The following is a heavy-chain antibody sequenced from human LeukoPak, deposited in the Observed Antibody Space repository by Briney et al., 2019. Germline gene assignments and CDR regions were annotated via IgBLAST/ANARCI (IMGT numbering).Heavy chain of an antibody. D-gene: IGHD3-22*01. CDR3: ASHQLYDSSGYFDY. V-gene: IGHV3-53*01. J-gene: IGHJ4*02. CDR1: GFTVSSNY. Sequence: GGSLRLSCAASGFTVSSNYMSWVRQAPGKGLEWASVIYSGGSTYYADSVKGRFTISRDNSKNTLYLQMNSLRAEDTAVYYCASHQLYDSSGYFDYWGQGTLVTVSS. CDR2: IYSGGST.